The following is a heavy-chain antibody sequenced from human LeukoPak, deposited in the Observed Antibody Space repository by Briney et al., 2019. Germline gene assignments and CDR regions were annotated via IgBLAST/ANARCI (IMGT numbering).Heavy chain of an antibody. D-gene: IGHD3-10*01. CDR1: GFTFSDYS. Sequence: GGSLRLSCAASGFTFSDYSLNWVRQAPGKGLEWVSSISSSSSYVYYADSVKGRFTISRDNAKNSLFLQMNSLRAEDTAVYYCARSGLDTTSWGQGTLVTVSS. CDR3: ARSGLDTTS. V-gene: IGHV3-21*01. CDR2: ISSSSSYV. J-gene: IGHJ4*02.